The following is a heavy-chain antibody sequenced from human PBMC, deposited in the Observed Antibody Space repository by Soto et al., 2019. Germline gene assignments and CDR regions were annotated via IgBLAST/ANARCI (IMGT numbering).Heavy chain of an antibody. CDR3: ARQSGEQWLVRRNWFDP. J-gene: IGHJ5*02. V-gene: IGHV4-31*03. D-gene: IGHD6-19*01. Sequence: PSETLSLTCTVSGGSISSGGYYWSWIRQHPGKGLEWIGYIYYSGSTYYNPSLKSRVTISVDTSKNQFSLKLSSVTAADTAVYYCARQSGEQWLVRRNWFDPWGQGTLVTVSS. CDR1: GGSISSGGYY. CDR2: IYYSGST.